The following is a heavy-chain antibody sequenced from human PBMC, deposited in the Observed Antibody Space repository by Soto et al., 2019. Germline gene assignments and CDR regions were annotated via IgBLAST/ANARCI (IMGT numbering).Heavy chain of an antibody. V-gene: IGHV3-7*05. CDR3: ARAEEHYGDVEYFDY. CDR1: GFTFSKYW. J-gene: IGHJ4*02. CDR2: IKQDGSEK. D-gene: IGHD4-17*01. Sequence: EVQLVESGGGLVQPGGSLRLSCAASGFTFSKYWMSWVRQAPGKGLEWVANIKQDGSEKYYVDSVKGRFTITRDNANISLYLQMISLRVEDTAVYYCARAEEHYGDVEYFDYWGQGTLVTVSS.